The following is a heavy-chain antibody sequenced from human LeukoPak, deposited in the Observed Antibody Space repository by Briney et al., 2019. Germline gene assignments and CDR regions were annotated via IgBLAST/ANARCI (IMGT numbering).Heavy chain of an antibody. CDR2: IYSVDSDT. CDR3: ARQHGSGSYYSRAIDY. Sequence: HGESLKISCVASGSSFTTYWIGWLRHTPAKGLEWIGIIYSVDSDTRYSPSFQGKVTISADKSISTAYLQWSSLKASDTAMYYCARQHGSGSYYSRAIDYWGQGTLVTVSS. J-gene: IGHJ4*02. V-gene: IGHV5-51*01. CDR1: GSSFTTYW. D-gene: IGHD3-10*01.